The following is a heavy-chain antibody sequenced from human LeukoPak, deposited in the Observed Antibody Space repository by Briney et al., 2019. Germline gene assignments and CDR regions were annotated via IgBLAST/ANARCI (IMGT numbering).Heavy chain of an antibody. J-gene: IGHJ4*02. CDR2: INPNSGGT. V-gene: IGHV1-2*06. D-gene: IGHD1-26*01. CDR3: ARGSYYENFDF. Sequence: ASVKVSCKASGYTFTGYYMNWVRQAPGQGLEWMGRINPNSGGTNYAQKFQGRVTLTRDTSISTAYMELVRLRSDDTAVYYCARGSYYENFDFWGQGTLVTVSS. CDR1: GYTFTGYY.